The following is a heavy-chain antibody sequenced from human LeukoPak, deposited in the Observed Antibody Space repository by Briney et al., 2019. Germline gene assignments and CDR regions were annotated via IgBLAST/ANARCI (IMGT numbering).Heavy chain of an antibody. V-gene: IGHV4-38-2*02. D-gene: IGHD6-6*01. J-gene: IGHJ6*03. CDR3: ARDWGVSARPGYMDV. CDR1: GYSISSGYY. Sequence: SETLSLTCTVSGYSISSGYYWGWIRQPPGKGLEWIGSIYHSGSTYYNPSLKSRVTISVDTSKNQFSLKLRSVTAADTAVYYCARDWGVSARPGYMDVWGKGTTVTVSS. CDR2: IYHSGST.